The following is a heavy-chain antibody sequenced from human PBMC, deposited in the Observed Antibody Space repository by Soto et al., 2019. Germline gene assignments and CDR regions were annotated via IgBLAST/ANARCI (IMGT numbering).Heavy chain of an antibody. CDR1: GFTFSDYA. CDR3: AHLAGLSHTDDF. Sequence: QVQLVESGGGVVQPGRSLRLSCAASGFTFSDYALHWVRQAPGKGLEWVTVISSDGSNRYYADSVKGRFTISRDNSKNTLDLQMNSLRVEDTAIYICAHLAGLSHTDDFWGQGTPVTVSS. CDR2: ISSDGSNR. J-gene: IGHJ4*02. D-gene: IGHD5-18*01. V-gene: IGHV3-30-3*01.